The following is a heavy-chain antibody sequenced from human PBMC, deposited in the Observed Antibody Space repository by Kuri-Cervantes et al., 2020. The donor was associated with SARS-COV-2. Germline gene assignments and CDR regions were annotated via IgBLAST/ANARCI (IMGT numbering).Heavy chain of an antibody. CDR3: AKDRVGVQDF. V-gene: IGHV3-30*18. CDR2: ISHDGKNK. CDR1: GVNFSRTD. Sequence: GGALRLSCAASGVNFSRTDMHWVRQAPGKGLEWVALISHDGKNKKCIASGKGRFTISRDNSQNTLYLHMKSLRSEDTAMYYCAKDRVGVQDFWGQGTLVTVSS. D-gene: IGHD2-21*01. J-gene: IGHJ4*02.